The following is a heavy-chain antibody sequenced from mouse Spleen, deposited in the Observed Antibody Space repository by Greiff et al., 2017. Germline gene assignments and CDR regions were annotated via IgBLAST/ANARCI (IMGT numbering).Heavy chain of an antibody. CDR3: ARGTGTNFDY. J-gene: IGHJ2*01. CDR2: ISSGSSTI. Sequence: EVKLVESGGGLVKPGGSLKLSCAASGFTFSDYGMHWVRQAPEKGLEWVAYISSGSSTIYYADTVKGRFTISRDNAKNTLFLQMTSLRSEDTAMYYCARGTGTNFDYWGQGTTLTVSS. V-gene: IGHV5-17*01. CDR1: GFTFSDYG. D-gene: IGHD4-1*01.